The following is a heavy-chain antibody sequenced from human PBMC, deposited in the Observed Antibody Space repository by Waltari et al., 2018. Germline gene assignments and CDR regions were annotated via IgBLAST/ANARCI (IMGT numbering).Heavy chain of an antibody. CDR3: AKDRQGVWDY. CDR1: GFPFSSYA. Sequence: VQVLESGGGLVQPGGSLSLSCAASGFPFSSYAMTWVRQAPGKGLEWVSAIPGDGGSTYYADSVKGRFTISRDNSKNTVYLQMNSLRAEDTAIYYCAKDRQGVWDYWGQGTLVTVSS. V-gene: IGHV3-23*01. J-gene: IGHJ4*02. D-gene: IGHD2-8*01. CDR2: IPGDGGST.